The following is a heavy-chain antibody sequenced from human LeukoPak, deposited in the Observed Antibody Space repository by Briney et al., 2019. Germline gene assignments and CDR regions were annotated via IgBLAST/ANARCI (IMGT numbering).Heavy chain of an antibody. CDR2: IYTSGST. D-gene: IGHD3-22*01. J-gene: IGHJ3*02. CDR3: ARVSYDSSGYYYSYAFDI. Sequence: SETLSLTCTVSGGSISSYDWSWIWQPAGKGLEWIGRIYTSGSTNYNPSLNSRVTMSVDTSKNQFSLKLSCVTAADTAVYYCARVSYDSSGYYYSYAFDIWGQGTMVTVSS. CDR1: GGSISSYD. V-gene: IGHV4-4*07.